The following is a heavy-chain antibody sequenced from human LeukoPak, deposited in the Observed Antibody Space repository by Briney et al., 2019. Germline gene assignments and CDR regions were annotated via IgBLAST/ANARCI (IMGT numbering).Heavy chain of an antibody. CDR2: INHSGST. J-gene: IGHJ4*02. Sequence: SETLSLTCTVSGGSISSYYWSWIRQPPGKGLEWIGEINHSGSTNSNPSLKSRVTISVDTPKSQFSLRLSSVTAADTAVYYCARKGYSYGFFNYWGQGTLVTVSS. CDR3: ARKGYSYGFFNY. CDR1: GGSISSYY. D-gene: IGHD5-18*01. V-gene: IGHV4-34*01.